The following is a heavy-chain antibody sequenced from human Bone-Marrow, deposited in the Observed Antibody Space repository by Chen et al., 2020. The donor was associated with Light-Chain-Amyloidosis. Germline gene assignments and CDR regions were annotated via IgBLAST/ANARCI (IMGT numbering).Heavy chain of an antibody. Sequence: QVQLQESGPRPEKPSENLSLTCTVSGGTMDYYYWNWIRQPPGKGLEWIGYIYNSGTTNYNPSLRSRVTMSVDMSKKQFSLKLSSVTAADTAVYYCGRDNIGGVDFWGQGTPVTVSS. CDR2: IYNSGTT. CDR3: GRDNIGGVDF. CDR1: GGTMDYYY. D-gene: IGHD3-16*01. J-gene: IGHJ4*02. V-gene: IGHV4-59*01.